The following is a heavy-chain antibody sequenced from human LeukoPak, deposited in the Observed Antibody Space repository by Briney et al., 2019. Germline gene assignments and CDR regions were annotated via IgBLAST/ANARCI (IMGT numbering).Heavy chain of an antibody. CDR2: INEDGIKK. CDR3: VRELLDWGQGYNWFVR. J-gene: IGHJ5*02. CDR1: QFTFSDYW. D-gene: IGHD7-27*01. Sequence: GGGLRLSSAAPQFTFSDYWMSWVRQALGERVGRVSNINEDGIKKYYVHSVKGRLASSRDNTKNTLHLQMSSLRAEDTAVYYCVRELLDWGQGYNWFVRLGQGTLATVSP. V-gene: IGHV3-7*01.